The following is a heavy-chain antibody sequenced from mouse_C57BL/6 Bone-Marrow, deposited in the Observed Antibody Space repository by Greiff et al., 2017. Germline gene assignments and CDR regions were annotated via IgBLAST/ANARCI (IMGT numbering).Heavy chain of an antibody. CDR3: ARGDTYYAMDY. CDR2: IYPRSGNT. Sequence: VQLQQSGAELARPGASGKRSGKAFGYTFTSYGISWVKQRTGQGLGWIGEIYPRSGNTYYNQKFKGKATLTADKSSSTAYMELRSLTSEDSAVYFCARGDTYYAMDYWGQGTSVTVSS. V-gene: IGHV1-81*01. J-gene: IGHJ4*01. D-gene: IGHD3-3*01. CDR1: GYTFTSYG.